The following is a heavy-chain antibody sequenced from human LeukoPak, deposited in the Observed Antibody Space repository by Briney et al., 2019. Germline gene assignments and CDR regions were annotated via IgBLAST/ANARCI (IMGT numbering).Heavy chain of an antibody. Sequence: GRSLRLSCAASGFTFSSYAMPWVRQAPGKGLEWVAVISYDGSNKYYADSVKGRFTISRDNSKNTLYLQMNSLRAEDTAVYYCASTGSPTGNWFDPWGQGTLVTVSS. J-gene: IGHJ5*02. CDR1: GFTFSSYA. CDR2: ISYDGSNK. CDR3: ASTGSPTGNWFDP. V-gene: IGHV3-30-3*01. D-gene: IGHD1-14*01.